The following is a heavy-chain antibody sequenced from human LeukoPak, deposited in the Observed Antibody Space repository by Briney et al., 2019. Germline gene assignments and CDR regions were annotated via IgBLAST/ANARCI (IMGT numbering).Heavy chain of an antibody. CDR3: AREGGIVGAPDY. Sequence: ASVKVSCKASGGTFSSYAISWVRQAPGQGLEWMGGIIPIFGTANYAQKFQGRVTITTDESTSTAYMELRSLRSDDTAVYYCAREGGIVGAPDYWGQGTLVTVSS. V-gene: IGHV1-69*05. CDR2: IIPIFGTA. J-gene: IGHJ4*02. D-gene: IGHD1-26*01. CDR1: GGTFSSYA.